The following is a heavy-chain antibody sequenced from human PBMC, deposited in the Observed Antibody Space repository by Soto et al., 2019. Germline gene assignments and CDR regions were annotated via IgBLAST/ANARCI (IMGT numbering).Heavy chain of an antibody. Sequence: GQSLKISFKGSGYSFTSYWIGWVRQMPGKGLEWMGIIYPGDSDTRYSPSFQGQVTISADKSISTAYLQMNSLRAEDTAVYYCARDFGYVVIHSNYYGMDVWGQGTTVTVSS. J-gene: IGHJ6*02. CDR2: IYPGDSDT. CDR3: ARDFGYVVIHSNYYGMDV. CDR1: GYSFTSYW. D-gene: IGHD3-22*01. V-gene: IGHV5-51*01.